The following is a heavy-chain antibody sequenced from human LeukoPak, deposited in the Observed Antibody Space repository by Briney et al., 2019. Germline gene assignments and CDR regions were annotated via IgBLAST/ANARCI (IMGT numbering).Heavy chain of an antibody. J-gene: IGHJ3*02. CDR3: ARVAPGLRDAFDI. D-gene: IGHD4-17*01. V-gene: IGHV1-69*04. CDR2: IIPILGIA. CDR1: GGTFSSYA. Sequence: GASVKVSCKASGGTFSSYAISWVRQAPGQGLEWMGRIIPILGIANYAQKFQGRVTITADKSTSTAYMELSSLRSEDTAVYYCARVAPGLRDAFDIWGQGTMVTVSS.